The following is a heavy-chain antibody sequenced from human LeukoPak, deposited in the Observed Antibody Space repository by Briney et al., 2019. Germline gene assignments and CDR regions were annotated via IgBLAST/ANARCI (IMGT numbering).Heavy chain of an antibody. Sequence: GPSVKVSCKASGYTFTSYGISWVRQAPGQGLEWMGWISAYNGNTNYAQKPQGTVTMTTDTSTSTAYMELRSLRSDDTAVYYCARAPPIAGTDYYYGMDVWGQGTTVTVSS. CDR1: GYTFTSYG. CDR3: ARAPPIAGTDYYYGMDV. J-gene: IGHJ6*02. D-gene: IGHD6-13*01. CDR2: ISAYNGNT. V-gene: IGHV1-18*01.